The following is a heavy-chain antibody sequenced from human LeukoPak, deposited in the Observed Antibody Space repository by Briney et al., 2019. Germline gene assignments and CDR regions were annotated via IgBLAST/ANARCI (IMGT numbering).Heavy chain of an antibody. Sequence: SETLSLTCTVSGGSISGYYWSWIRQPAGKGLEWIGRIYTSGSTNYNPSLKSRVTMSVDTSKNQFSLKLSSVTAADTAVYYCARSTNYYYDTNWFDPWGQGTLVTVSS. D-gene: IGHD3-22*01. V-gene: IGHV4-4*07. J-gene: IGHJ5*02. CDR2: IYTSGST. CDR1: GGSISGYY. CDR3: ARSTNYYYDTNWFDP.